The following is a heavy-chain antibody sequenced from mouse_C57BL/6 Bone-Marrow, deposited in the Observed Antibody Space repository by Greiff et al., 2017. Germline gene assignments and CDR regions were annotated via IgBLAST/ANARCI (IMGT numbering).Heavy chain of an antibody. Sequence: QVQLQQSGAELVMPGASVKLSCKASGYTFTSYWMHWVKQRPGQGLEWIGEIDPSDSYTNYHQKFQGKSTLTVDKSSSTAYMQLSSLTSEDSAVYYCAGGHYYGSGYFYFDYWGQGTTLTVSS. CDR1: GYTFTSYW. J-gene: IGHJ2*01. D-gene: IGHD1-1*01. V-gene: IGHV1-69*01. CDR3: AGGHYYGSGYFYFDY. CDR2: IDPSDSYT.